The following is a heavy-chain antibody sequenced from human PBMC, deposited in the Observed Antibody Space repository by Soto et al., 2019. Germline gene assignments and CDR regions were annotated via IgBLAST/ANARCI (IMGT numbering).Heavy chain of an antibody. J-gene: IGHJ6*02. CDR1: GFTVSSYA. D-gene: IGHD2-15*01. V-gene: IGHV3-23*01. CDR3: AAWSPCSGGSGYSGGYYYYYGMDV. CDR2: ISGSGGST. Sequence: EVQLLESGGGLVQPGGSLILSCAASGFTVSSYAMGWVRQATGKGLEWVAAISGSGGSTCYADSVKGRFTISRDNSKNTLYLQMNSLRAEDPAVYYCAAWSPCSGGSGYSGGYYYYYGMDVWGQGTTVTVSS.